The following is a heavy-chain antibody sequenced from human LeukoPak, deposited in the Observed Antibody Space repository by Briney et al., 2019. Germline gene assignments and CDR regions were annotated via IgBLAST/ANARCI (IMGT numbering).Heavy chain of an antibody. CDR2: IYHSGSA. CDR3: ATGSELYYFDIIGYYFDY. D-gene: IGHD3-22*01. Sequence: KPSETLSLTCTVSGGSISISSYYWGWIRQPPGKGLEWIVSIYHSGSANYNPSLQSRVTVSVDTTKNQFSQRLSSVTAADTAVYYCATGSELYYFDIIGYYFDYWGQGTLVTVSS. J-gene: IGHJ4*02. V-gene: IGHV4-39*01. CDR1: GGSISISSYY.